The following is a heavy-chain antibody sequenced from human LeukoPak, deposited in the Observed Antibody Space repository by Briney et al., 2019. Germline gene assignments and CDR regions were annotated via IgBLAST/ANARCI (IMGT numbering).Heavy chain of an antibody. CDR2: INPNSGGT. D-gene: IGHD1-14*01. Sequence: ASVKVSCKASGYTFTSYDINWVRQAPGQGLEWMGWINPNSGGTNYAQKFQGRVTMTRDTSISTAYMELSRLRSDDTAVYYCARGRPLLGNQPNYYFDYWGQGTLVTVSS. J-gene: IGHJ4*02. CDR3: ARGRPLLGNQPNYYFDY. V-gene: IGHV1-2*02. CDR1: GYTFTSYD.